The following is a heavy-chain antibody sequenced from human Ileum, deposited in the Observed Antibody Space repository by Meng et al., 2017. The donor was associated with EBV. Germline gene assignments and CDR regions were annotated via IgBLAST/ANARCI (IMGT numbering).Heavy chain of an antibody. CDR3: AKGGQWDPLDS. V-gene: IGHV4-59*01. CDR2: FYEGTT. Sequence: QVHLLEPGPGLVKPSGTLSLTCDVSGVSIIGNYWSWIRQPPVKGLEWIGFFYEGTTNYNPSLKSRVTIAAGPANNQISLRLSSVTSADTAVYYCAKGGQWDPLDSWGRGILVTVSS. CDR1: GVSIIGNY. J-gene: IGHJ4*02. D-gene: IGHD1-26*01.